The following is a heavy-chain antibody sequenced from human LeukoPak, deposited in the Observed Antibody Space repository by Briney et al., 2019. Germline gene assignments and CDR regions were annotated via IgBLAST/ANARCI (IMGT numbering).Heavy chain of an antibody. V-gene: IGHV3-11*01. CDR3: GRGQHGYVDC. J-gene: IGHJ4*02. CDR2: ISYGGDTN. CDR1: GFTFSDFY. D-gene: IGHD3-16*01. Sequence: PGGSLRLSCAASGFTFSDFYMAWIRQAPGKGLEWISYISYGGDTNYYADSVKGRFTISRDNAKNSLYVEKNSLRAGDTGVYYCGRGQHGYVDCWGQGTLVTVSS.